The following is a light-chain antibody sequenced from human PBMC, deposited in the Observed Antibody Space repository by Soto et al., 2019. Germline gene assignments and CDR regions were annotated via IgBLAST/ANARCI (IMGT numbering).Light chain of an antibody. CDR3: SSYTSSTTRV. CDR2: DVS. Sequence: QSALTQPASVSGSPGQSITISCTGTSSDVGDYNYVSWYQQHPGKAPKLMIYDVSNRPSGVSNRFSGSKSGSTASLTISGLQAEDEADYYCSSYTSSTTRVFGTGTQRTVL. J-gene: IGLJ1*01. V-gene: IGLV2-14*01. CDR1: SSDVGDYNY.